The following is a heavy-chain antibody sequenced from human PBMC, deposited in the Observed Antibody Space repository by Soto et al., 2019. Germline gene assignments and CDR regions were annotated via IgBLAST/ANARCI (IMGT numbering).Heavy chain of an antibody. Sequence: QVQLVQSGAEVKKPGASVKVSCKASGYTFSNYYMHWVRQAPGQGLEWMGIINPSGGSTSYTQKFQGRVPMTRDTSTSTVYMELSSLRSEDTAVYYCARDRRGSGSGHDSWGQGTLVTVSS. CDR3: ARDRRGSGSGHDS. J-gene: IGHJ5*01. CDR2: INPSGGST. CDR1: GYTFSNYY. V-gene: IGHV1-46*01. D-gene: IGHD2-15*01.